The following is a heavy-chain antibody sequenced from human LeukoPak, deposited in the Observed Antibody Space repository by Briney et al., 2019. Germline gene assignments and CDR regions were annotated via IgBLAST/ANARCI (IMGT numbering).Heavy chain of an antibody. CDR1: GGSISSYY. Sequence: KSPETLSLTCTVSGGSISSYYWSWIRQPPGKGLEWIGYIYYSGSTNYNPSLKSRVTISVDTSKNQFSLKLSSVTAADTAVYYCARHHAGPDYYYYYYMDVWGKGTTVTVSS. CDR3: ARHHAGPDYYYYYYMDV. J-gene: IGHJ6*03. V-gene: IGHV4-59*01. CDR2: IYYSGST.